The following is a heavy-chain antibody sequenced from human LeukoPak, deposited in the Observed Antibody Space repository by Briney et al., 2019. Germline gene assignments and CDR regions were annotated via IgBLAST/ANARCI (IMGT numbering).Heavy chain of an antibody. J-gene: IGHJ4*02. CDR2: INPNSGGT. CDR3: ARDFTLYSSSSRYYFDY. Sequence: ASVKVSCKASGYTFTGYYMHWVRQAPGQGLEWMGWINPNSGGTNYVQKFQGRVTMTRDTSISTAYMELSRLRSDDTAVYYCARDFTLYSSSSRYYFDYWGQGTLVTVSS. CDR1: GYTFTGYY. V-gene: IGHV1-2*02. D-gene: IGHD6-6*01.